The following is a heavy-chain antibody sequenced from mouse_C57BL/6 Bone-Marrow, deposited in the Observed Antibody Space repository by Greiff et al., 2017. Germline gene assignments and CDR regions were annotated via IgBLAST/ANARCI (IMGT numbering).Heavy chain of an antibody. CDR1: GFNIKDDY. CDR2: IDPENGDT. Sequence: VQLKESGAELVRPGASVKLSCTASGFNIKDDYMHWVKQRPEQGLEWIGWIDPENGDTEYASKFQGKATITADTSSNTAYLQLSSLTSEDTAVYYCTTPIDYAMDYWGQGTSVTVSS. V-gene: IGHV14-4*01. J-gene: IGHJ4*01. CDR3: TTPIDYAMDY.